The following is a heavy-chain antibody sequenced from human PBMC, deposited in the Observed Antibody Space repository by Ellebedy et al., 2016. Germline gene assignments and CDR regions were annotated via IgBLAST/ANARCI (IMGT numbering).Heavy chain of an antibody. V-gene: IGHV4-59*12. Sequence: SETLSLTCTVSGGSISSYYWSWIRQPPGKGLDWIGYIYYSGSTNYNPSLKSRVTISVDTSKNQFSLKLSSVTAADTAVYYCASQTGILTGYYKSTDAFDIWGQGTMVTVSS. CDR3: ASQTGILTGYYKSTDAFDI. D-gene: IGHD3-9*01. CDR1: GGSISSYY. CDR2: IYYSGST. J-gene: IGHJ3*02.